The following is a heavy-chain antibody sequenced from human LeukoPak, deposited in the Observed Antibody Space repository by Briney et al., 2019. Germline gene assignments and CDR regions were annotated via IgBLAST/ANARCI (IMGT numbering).Heavy chain of an antibody. V-gene: IGHV3-23*01. Sequence: GGSLRLSCAASGFPFSSYAMTWVRQTPGKGLEWVSVISGSGGSTYYADSVKGRFTISRDNSKNALYLQMNSLRDEDTAVYYCAKDYYYDSSGYYSPRLDSWGQGTLVTVSS. CDR1: GFPFSSYA. J-gene: IGHJ4*02. CDR3: AKDYYYDSSGYYSPRLDS. CDR2: ISGSGGST. D-gene: IGHD3-22*01.